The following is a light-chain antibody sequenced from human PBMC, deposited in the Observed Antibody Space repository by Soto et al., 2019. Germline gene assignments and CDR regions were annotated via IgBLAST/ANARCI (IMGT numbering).Light chain of an antibody. Sequence: DIVMTQSPLSLPVTPGEPASISFRSSQSILHSNGYSYLDWYLQKPGQSPQLLIYWGSNRASGVPDRFSGSGSGTDFTLTINRVEAEDVGVYFCMQCLTSPPTFGQGTKVEIK. V-gene: IGKV2-28*01. CDR1: QSILHSNGYSY. CDR3: MQCLTSPPT. J-gene: IGKJ1*01. CDR2: WGS.